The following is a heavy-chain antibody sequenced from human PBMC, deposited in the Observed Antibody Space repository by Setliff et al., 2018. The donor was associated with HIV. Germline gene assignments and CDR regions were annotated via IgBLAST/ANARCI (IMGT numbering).Heavy chain of an antibody. Sequence: GGSLRLSCAASGFTFDDYAMHWVRQAPGKGLEWVSGISWNSGNIGYGDSVEGRFTVSRDNAKNSLYLQMDSLRPEDTAFYYCTKDMFPAVAGAFDIWGQGTMVTVSS. D-gene: IGHD6-19*01. J-gene: IGHJ3*02. CDR3: TKDMFPAVAGAFDI. V-gene: IGHV3-9*01. CDR1: GFTFDDYA. CDR2: ISWNSGNI.